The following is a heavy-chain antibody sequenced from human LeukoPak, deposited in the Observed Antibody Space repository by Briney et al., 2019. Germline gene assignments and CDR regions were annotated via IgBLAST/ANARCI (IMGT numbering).Heavy chain of an antibody. Sequence: SETLSLTCTVSGGSISSYYWSWIRQPAGKGLEWIGRICTSGSTNYNASLKSRVSMSVDTSKNQFSLKLSSVTAADTAVYYCARSDGSGAYDYWGQGTLVTVSS. CDR3: ARSDGSGAYDY. D-gene: IGHD3-10*01. V-gene: IGHV4-4*07. CDR2: ICTSGST. CDR1: GGSISSYY. J-gene: IGHJ4*02.